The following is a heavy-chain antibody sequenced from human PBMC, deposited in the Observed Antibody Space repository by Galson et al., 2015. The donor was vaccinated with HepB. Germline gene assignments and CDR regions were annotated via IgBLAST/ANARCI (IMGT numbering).Heavy chain of an antibody. D-gene: IGHD3-9*01. J-gene: IGHJ3*02. V-gene: IGHV3-23*01. CDR2: ISGSCGST. CDR3: AKNRDWDWYDALDI. Sequence: SLRLSCAASGFTFSNYAMNWVRQAPGKGLEWVPAISGSCGSTNHAHSVKGRFTISRDNTKKTLYLQKNSLRVEDTAVYYCAKNRDWDWYDALDIWGQGTMVTVSS. CDR1: GFTFSNYA.